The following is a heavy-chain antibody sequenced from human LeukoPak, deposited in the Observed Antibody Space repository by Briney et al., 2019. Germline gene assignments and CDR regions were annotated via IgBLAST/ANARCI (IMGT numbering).Heavy chain of an antibody. J-gene: IGHJ4*02. V-gene: IGHV1-69*13. CDR1: GYTFTSYD. D-gene: IGHD7-27*01. CDR3: ARDPSLAPNWGDRFDY. CDR2: IIPVSDTV. Sequence: GASVKVSCKASGYTFTSYDINWVRQAPGQGLEWLGKIIPVSDTVSYAQKFQGRVTITADDSTSTVYMELSSLRIEDTAFYYCARDPSLAPNWGDRFDYWGQGTLLSVSS.